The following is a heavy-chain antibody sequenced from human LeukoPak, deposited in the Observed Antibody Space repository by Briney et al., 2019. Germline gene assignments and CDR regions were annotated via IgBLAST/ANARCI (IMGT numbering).Heavy chain of an antibody. J-gene: IGHJ4*02. CDR1: GFTFDDYT. Sequence: PGGSLRLSCAASGFTFDDYTMHWVRQAPGKGLEWVSLISCDGGSTYYADSVKGRFTISRDNSKNSLYLQMNSLRTEDPALYYCAKDSGYGDYCFDYWGQGTLVSVSS. V-gene: IGHV3-43*01. D-gene: IGHD4-17*01. CDR2: ISCDGGST. CDR3: AKDSGYGDYCFDY.